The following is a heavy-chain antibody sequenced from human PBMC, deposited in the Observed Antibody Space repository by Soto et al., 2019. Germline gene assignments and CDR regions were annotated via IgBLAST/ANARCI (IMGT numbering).Heavy chain of an antibody. Sequence: PGGSLRLSCAASGFTFSSYDMHWVRQVIGKGLEWVSGIDTAGKTYYPGSVKGRFTISRENAKNSLYLQMNSLRAGDTAVYYCARGFGSGGPTIFDYWGQGTLVTVSS. CDR1: GFTFSSYD. D-gene: IGHD6-19*01. CDR3: ARGFGSGGPTIFDY. J-gene: IGHJ4*02. CDR2: IDTAGKT. V-gene: IGHV3-13*01.